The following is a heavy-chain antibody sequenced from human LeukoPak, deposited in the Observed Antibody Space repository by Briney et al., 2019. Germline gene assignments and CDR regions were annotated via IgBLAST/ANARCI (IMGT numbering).Heavy chain of an antibody. Sequence: GGALRLSCAASGFTFSDYAMSWLRQAPGRGLDWVSAISDSGLDTYYAASVKGRFTMSRDNSKSTLYLQMNRLRAEDTAVYYCANGNSNSPKDYWGHGTLVTVSS. V-gene: IGHV3-23*01. CDR1: GFTFSDYA. CDR2: ISDSGLDT. CDR3: ANGNSNSPKDY. J-gene: IGHJ4*01. D-gene: IGHD2-2*01.